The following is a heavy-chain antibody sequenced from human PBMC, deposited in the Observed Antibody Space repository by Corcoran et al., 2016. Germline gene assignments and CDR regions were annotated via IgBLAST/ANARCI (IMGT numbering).Heavy chain of an antibody. Sequence: EVQLVETGGNLVQPGGSLKLSCAASGFTFSDSSIHWVRQASGKGLEWVGRIRSKASDYATAYAASVKGRFTVSRADSKNTAYLQMNRLKTDETAVYYCSTATDWGQGTLVTGAS. J-gene: IGHJ4*02. V-gene: IGHV3-73*02. CDR1: GFTFSDSS. CDR3: STATD. CDR2: IRSKASDYAT.